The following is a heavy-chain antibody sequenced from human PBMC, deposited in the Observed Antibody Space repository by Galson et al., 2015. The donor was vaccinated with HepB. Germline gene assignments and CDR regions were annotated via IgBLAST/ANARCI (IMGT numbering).Heavy chain of an antibody. Sequence: SLRLSCAASGFTFSSYGMHWVRRAPGKGLEWVTFIQYSGNNKYYADSVKGRFTISRDNSKNTLYLQMNSLRAEDTATYYCAKGGSNEYIDHWGRGTLVTVSS. V-gene: IGHV3-30*02. CDR2: IQYSGNNK. CDR3: AKGGSNEYIDH. CDR1: GFTFSSYG. J-gene: IGHJ4*02. D-gene: IGHD4-11*01.